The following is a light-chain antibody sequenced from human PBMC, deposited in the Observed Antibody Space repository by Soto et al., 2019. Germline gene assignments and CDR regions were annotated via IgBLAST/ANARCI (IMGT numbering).Light chain of an antibody. CDR3: ETWDTNVVV. V-gene: IGLV4-60*02. J-gene: IGLJ2*01. Sequence: QSVLTQSSSASASLVSSVTLTCTLSSGHSTYIIAWHQQQPGKAPRYLMKLEGSGSYNKGSGIPDRFSGSSSGADRYLTISNLQFEDEADYYCETWDTNVVVFGGGTQLTVL. CDR2: LEGSGSY. CDR1: SGHSTYI.